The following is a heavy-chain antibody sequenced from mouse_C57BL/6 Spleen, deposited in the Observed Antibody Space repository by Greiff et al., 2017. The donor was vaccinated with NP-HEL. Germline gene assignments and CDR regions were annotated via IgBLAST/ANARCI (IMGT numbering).Heavy chain of an antibody. V-gene: IGHV5-16*01. Sequence: EVKLVESEGGLVQPGSSMKLSCTASGFTFSDYYMAWVRQVPEKGLEWVANINYDGSSTYYLDSLKSRFIISRDNAKNILYLQMSSLKSEDTATYYCARTVVATGFDYWGQGTTLTVSS. D-gene: IGHD1-1*01. CDR3: ARTVVATGFDY. J-gene: IGHJ2*01. CDR1: GFTFSDYY. CDR2: INYDGSST.